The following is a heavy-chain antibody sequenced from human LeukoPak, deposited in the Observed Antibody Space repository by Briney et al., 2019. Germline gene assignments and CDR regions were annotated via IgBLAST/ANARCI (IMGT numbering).Heavy chain of an antibody. J-gene: IGHJ4*02. CDR1: GGSISTYY. CDR3: ARANSYDSSGHYYEFDY. V-gene: IGHV4-4*07. Sequence: SETLSLACTVSGGSISTYYWSWIRQPAGKGLEWIGRIHTSGSTNYNPSLKSRVTMSVDTSKNQFSLKLTSVTAADTAVYYCARANSYDSSGHYYEFDYWGQGTLVSVSS. CDR2: IHTSGST. D-gene: IGHD3-22*01.